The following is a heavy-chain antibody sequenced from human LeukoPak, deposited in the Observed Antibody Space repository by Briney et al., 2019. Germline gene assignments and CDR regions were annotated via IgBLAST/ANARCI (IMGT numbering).Heavy chain of an antibody. J-gene: IGHJ4*02. Sequence: GGSLRLSCAASGFTFDDYAMHWVRQAPGKGLEWVSLISWDGGSTYYADSVKGRFTISRDNSKNSLYLQMNSLRAEDTALYYCAKEVNPLHYDFWSGCPDYWGQGTLVTVSS. V-gene: IGHV3-43D*03. D-gene: IGHD3-3*01. CDR1: GFTFDDYA. CDR2: ISWDGGST. CDR3: AKEVNPLHYDFWSGCPDY.